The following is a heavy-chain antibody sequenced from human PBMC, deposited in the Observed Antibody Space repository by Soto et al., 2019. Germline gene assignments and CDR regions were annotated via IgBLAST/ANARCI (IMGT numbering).Heavy chain of an antibody. V-gene: IGHV4-34*01. CDR1: GGSFSGYY. D-gene: IGHD3-10*01. CDR3: ARGEITMVRGAYYYYGMDV. Sequence: SETLSLTCAVYGGSFSGYYWSWIRQPPGKGLEWIGEINHSGSTNYNPSLKSRVTISVDTSKNQFSLKLSSVTAADTAVYYCARGEITMVRGAYYYYGMDVWGQGTTVNVSS. CDR2: INHSGST. J-gene: IGHJ6*02.